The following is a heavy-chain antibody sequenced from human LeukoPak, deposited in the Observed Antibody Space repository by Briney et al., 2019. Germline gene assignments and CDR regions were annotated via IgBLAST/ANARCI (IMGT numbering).Heavy chain of an antibody. J-gene: IGHJ4*02. CDR3: AKAPHYSDSSGYFDS. Sequence: GGSLRLSCAASGFTFSSYAMHWVRQAPGKGLEWVAVISYDGGNKYYPDSVKGRFTISRDNSKNTLYLQMNSLRPEDTAVYYCAKAPHYSDSSGYFDSWGQGTLVTVSS. CDR1: GFTFSSYA. D-gene: IGHD3-22*01. V-gene: IGHV3-30*18. CDR2: ISYDGGNK.